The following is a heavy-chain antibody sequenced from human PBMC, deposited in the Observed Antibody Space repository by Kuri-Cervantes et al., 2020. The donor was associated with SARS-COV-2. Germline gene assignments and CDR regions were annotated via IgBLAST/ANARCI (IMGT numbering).Heavy chain of an antibody. CDR1: GGSFSGYY. V-gene: IGHV4-34*01. Sequence: SETLSLTCAVYGGSFSGYYWSWIRQPPGKGLEWIGEINHSGSTNYNPSLKSRVTISVGTSKNQFSLKLSSVTAADTAVYYCSRHRWFDPWGQGTLVTVSS. D-gene: IGHD1-14*01. CDR2: INHSGST. J-gene: IGHJ5*02. CDR3: SRHRWFDP.